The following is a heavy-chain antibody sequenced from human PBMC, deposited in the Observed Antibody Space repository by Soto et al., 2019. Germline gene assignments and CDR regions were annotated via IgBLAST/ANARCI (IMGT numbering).Heavy chain of an antibody. CDR1: GYTFSSYA. D-gene: IGHD6-19*01. Sequence: QVQLVQSGAEVKKPGASVKVSCKASGYTFSSYALHWVRQAPGQRLEWMGWINAANGNVKYSQKFQGRVTITRDTSASTAYMELSSLRSEDTAVYYCASAVGQFYPWGQGTLVTVSS. V-gene: IGHV1-3*01. CDR2: INAANGNV. CDR3: ASAVGQFYP. J-gene: IGHJ5*02.